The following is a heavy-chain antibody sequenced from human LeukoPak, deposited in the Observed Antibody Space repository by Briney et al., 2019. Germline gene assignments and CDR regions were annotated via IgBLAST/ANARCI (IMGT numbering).Heavy chain of an antibody. CDR2: IYSGGTT. CDR1: GFTFSSYA. V-gene: IGHV3-66*01. Sequence: PGGSLRLSCAASGFTFSSYAMSWVRQAPGKGLEWVSVIYSGGTTHHADSVKDRFTISRDNSKNTLYLQMNSLRAEDTAVYYCARSHRGSPAEAFDIWGQGTMVTVSS. D-gene: IGHD3-16*01. J-gene: IGHJ3*02. CDR3: ARSHRGSPAEAFDI.